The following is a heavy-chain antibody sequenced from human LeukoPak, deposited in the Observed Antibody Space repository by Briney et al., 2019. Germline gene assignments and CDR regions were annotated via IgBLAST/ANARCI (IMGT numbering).Heavy chain of an antibody. J-gene: IGHJ4*02. Sequence: GGSLRLSCAASGFTFDDYGMSWVRHAPGKGLEWVSGINWNGGSTVYADSVKGRFTISRDNAKNSLYLQMNSLRAEDTALYYCARELGDGYILFYFDYWGQGTLVTVSS. CDR3: ARELGDGYILFYFDY. D-gene: IGHD5-24*01. CDR2: INWNGGST. V-gene: IGHV3-20*04. CDR1: GFTFDDYG.